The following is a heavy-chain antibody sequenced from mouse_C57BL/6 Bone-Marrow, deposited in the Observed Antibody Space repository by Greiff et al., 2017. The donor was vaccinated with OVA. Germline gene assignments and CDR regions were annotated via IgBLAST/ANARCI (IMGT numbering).Heavy chain of an antibody. CDR2: INPSTGGT. CDR1: GYSFTGYY. Sequence: EVKLQQSGPELVKPGASVKISCKASGYSFTGYYMNWVKQSPEKSLEWIGEINPSTGGTTYNQKFKAKATLTVDKSSSTAYMQLKSLTSEDSAVYYCARYYYGSSWFAYWGQGTLVTVSA. CDR3: ARYYYGSSWFAY. V-gene: IGHV1-42*01. D-gene: IGHD1-1*01. J-gene: IGHJ3*01.